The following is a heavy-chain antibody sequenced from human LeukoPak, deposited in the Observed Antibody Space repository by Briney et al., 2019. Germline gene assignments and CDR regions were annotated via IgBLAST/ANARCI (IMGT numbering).Heavy chain of an antibody. V-gene: IGHV3-30*04. Sequence: GRSLRLSCAASGFTFSSYAMHWVRQAPGKGLEWVAVISYDGSNKYYADSVKGRFTISRDNSKNTLYLQMNSLRDDDTAVYFCARSPAGDAWPPAYYMDVWGKGTTVTVSS. D-gene: IGHD3-10*01. CDR2: ISYDGSNK. CDR3: ARSPAGDAWPPAYYMDV. CDR1: GFTFSSYA. J-gene: IGHJ6*03.